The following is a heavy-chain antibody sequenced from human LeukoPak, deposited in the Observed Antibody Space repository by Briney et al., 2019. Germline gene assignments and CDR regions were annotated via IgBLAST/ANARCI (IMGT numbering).Heavy chain of an antibody. V-gene: IGHV4-61*02. CDR1: GGSISSGSYY. D-gene: IGHD3-10*01. CDR2: IYTSGST. Sequence: SETLSLTRTVSGGSISSGSYYWSWIRQPAGKGLEWIGRIYTSGSTNYNPSLKSRVTISVDTSKNQFSLKLSSVTAADTAVYYCARRPYYYGSGSYYYYYMDVWGKGTTVTVSS. CDR3: ARRPYYYGSGSYYYYYMDV. J-gene: IGHJ6*03.